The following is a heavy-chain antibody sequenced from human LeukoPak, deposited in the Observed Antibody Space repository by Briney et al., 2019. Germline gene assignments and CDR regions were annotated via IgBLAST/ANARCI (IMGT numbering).Heavy chain of an antibody. Sequence: PSETLSLACTLSGGSISSYYWNWIRQPPGKGLEWIGYIYYSGSTNYNPSLKSRVTISVDTSKNQFSLKLSSVTAADTAVYYCARVTGYMTEDFFDYWGQGTLVTVSS. CDR3: ARVTGYMTEDFFDY. J-gene: IGHJ4*02. V-gene: IGHV4-59*01. CDR1: GGSISSYY. D-gene: IGHD6-13*01. CDR2: IYYSGST.